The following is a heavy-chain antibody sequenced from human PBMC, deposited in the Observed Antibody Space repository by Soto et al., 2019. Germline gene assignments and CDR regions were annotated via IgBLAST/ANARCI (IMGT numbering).Heavy chain of an antibody. J-gene: IGHJ5*02. V-gene: IGHV1-18*01. Sequence: ASVKVSGKASGYTFTNFGVTWVRRAPGQGLEWMGWISAYTDTPNYAQKLQGRVTMTIDTSTSTAYMDLRSLTSDDTAVYYWARGIPGVEAWFDPWGEGGLVNVSS. D-gene: IGHD2-2*01. CDR2: ISAYTDTP. CDR3: ARGIPGVEAWFDP. CDR1: GYTFTNFG.